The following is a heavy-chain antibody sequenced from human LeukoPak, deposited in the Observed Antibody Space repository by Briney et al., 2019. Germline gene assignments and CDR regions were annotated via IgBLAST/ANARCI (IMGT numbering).Heavy chain of an antibody. V-gene: IGHV3-64*01. CDR2: ISSNGGST. J-gene: IGHJ4*02. D-gene: IGHD5-12*01. CDR1: GFTFSSYA. Sequence: GGSLRLSCAASGFTFSSYAMHWVRQAPGKGLEYVSAISSNGGSTYYANSVKGRFTISRDNSKNTMYLQMSSLRAEDTAMYYCAKERDLVAATYYFDYLGQGTLVTVSS. CDR3: AKERDLVAATYYFDY.